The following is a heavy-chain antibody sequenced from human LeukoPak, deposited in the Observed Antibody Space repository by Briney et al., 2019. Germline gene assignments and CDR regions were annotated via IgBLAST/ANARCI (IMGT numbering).Heavy chain of an antibody. CDR3: ARQVEQGTIYYFDY. D-gene: IGHD1/OR15-1a*01. CDR2: FYASGST. V-gene: IGHV4-4*07. Sequence: SETLSLTCTVSGGSISSYYWSWIRQPAGKGLEWIGHFYASGSTNYNPSLKSRVTMSVDTSKNQFSLKLTSVTAADTAFYYCARQVEQGTIYYFDYWGQGTLVTVSS. CDR1: GGSISSYY. J-gene: IGHJ4*02.